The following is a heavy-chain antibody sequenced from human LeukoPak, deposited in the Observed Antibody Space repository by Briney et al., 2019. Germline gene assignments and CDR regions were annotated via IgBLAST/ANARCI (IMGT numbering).Heavy chain of an antibody. V-gene: IGHV4-34*01. CDR1: GGSFSGYY. J-gene: IGHJ6*02. CDR2: INHSGST. D-gene: IGHD3-22*01. Sequence: SETLSLTCAVYGGSFSGYYWSWIRQPPGKGLEWIGEINHSGSTNYNPSLKSRVTISVDTSKNQFSLKLSSVTAADTAVYYCARWVPPDIGVVNSPRDGMDVWGQGTTVTVSS. CDR3: ARWVPPDIGVVNSPRDGMDV.